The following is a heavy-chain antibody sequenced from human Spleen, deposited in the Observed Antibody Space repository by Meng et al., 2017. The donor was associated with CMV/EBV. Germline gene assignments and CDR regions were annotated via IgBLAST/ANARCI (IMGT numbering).Heavy chain of an antibody. CDR3: AAVNYYGSETYYKSFDQ. J-gene: IGHJ4*02. CDR1: SVRSSSYY. V-gene: IGHV4-39*01. Sequence: SVRSSSYYWGWIRQPPGKGLEWIANVYYTGSAYSNPSLKSRLTTSVDTSKNQFSLKLTSVTVEDTAVYYCAAVNYYGSETYYKSFDQWGQGTLVTSPQ. D-gene: IGHD3-10*01. CDR2: VYYTGSA.